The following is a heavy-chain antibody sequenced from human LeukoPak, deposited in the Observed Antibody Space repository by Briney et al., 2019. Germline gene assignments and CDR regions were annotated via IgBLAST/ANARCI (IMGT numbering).Heavy chain of an antibody. V-gene: IGHV3-7*01. CDR2: INPDGSGK. Sequence: GGSLRLSCIASGFSFRDYWMSWVRQSPGKGLERVADINPDGSGKTYVDSVKGRFTISRDNAKQSLYLQMDTLTAEDTAVYYCVMSWIRQERDSWGQGTLVTVSS. D-gene: IGHD1-1*01. CDR3: VMSWIRQERDS. CDR1: GFSFRDYW. J-gene: IGHJ4*02.